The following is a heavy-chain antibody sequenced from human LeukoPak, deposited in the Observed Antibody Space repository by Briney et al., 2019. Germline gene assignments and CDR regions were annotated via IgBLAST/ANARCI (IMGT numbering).Heavy chain of an antibody. D-gene: IGHD1-14*01. J-gene: IGHJ4*02. CDR3: ARHFDHPTAYFDS. CDR2: IYSGGMT. CDR1: GGSISSGDYY. Sequence: PSETLSLTCTVTGGSISSGDYYRSWLRQPPGKGLEWIASIYSGGMTFYSPSLKSRLTISADTSRNHFSLRLSSVTAADTALYFCARHFDHPTAYFDSWGQGSLVTVSS. V-gene: IGHV4-39*01.